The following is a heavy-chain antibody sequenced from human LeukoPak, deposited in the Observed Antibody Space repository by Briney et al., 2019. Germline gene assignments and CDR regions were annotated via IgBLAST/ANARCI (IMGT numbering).Heavy chain of an antibody. Sequence: ASVKVSCTASGYTFTSYAIHWLRQAPGQRLEWMGWINTGNGNTKFSQKFQGRVTITRDTSANTVYMDLSSLRSEDTAVYYCARRGVDIAMVPHYGMDVWGQGTTVTVSS. CDR2: INTGNGNT. CDR3: ARRGVDIAMVPHYGMDV. J-gene: IGHJ6*02. V-gene: IGHV1-3*04. CDR1: GYTFTSYA. D-gene: IGHD5-18*01.